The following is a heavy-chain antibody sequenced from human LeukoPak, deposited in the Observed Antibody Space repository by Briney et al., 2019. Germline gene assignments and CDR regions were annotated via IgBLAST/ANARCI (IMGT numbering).Heavy chain of an antibody. CDR2: ISAYNGHT. Sequence: AASVKVSCKASGYTFTNYGISWVRQAPGQGLEWMGWISAYNGHTKYAQKVQGRVTMTRDTSTSTAYMELSSLRSEDTAVYYCARGYTDYGGSRDAFDIWGQGTMVTVSS. V-gene: IGHV1-18*01. CDR1: GYTFTNYG. CDR3: ARGYTDYGGSRDAFDI. J-gene: IGHJ3*02. D-gene: IGHD4-23*01.